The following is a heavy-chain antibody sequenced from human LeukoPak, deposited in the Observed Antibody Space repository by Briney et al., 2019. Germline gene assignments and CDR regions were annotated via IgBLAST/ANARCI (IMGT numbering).Heavy chain of an antibody. CDR1: GFTFSNAW. CDR3: TTPEDYYGSGNYRY. J-gene: IGHJ4*02. Sequence: PGGSLRLSCAASGFTFSNAWMSWVRQAPGKGLEWVGRIKSKTDGGTTDYAAPVKGRFTVSRDDSKNTLYLQMNSLRTEDTAVYYCTTPEDYYGSGNYRYWGQGTLVTVSS. V-gene: IGHV3-15*01. D-gene: IGHD3-10*01. CDR2: IKSKTDGGTT.